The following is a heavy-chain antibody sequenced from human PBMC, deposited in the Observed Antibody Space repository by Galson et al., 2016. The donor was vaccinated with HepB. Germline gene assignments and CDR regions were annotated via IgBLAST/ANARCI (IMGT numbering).Heavy chain of an antibody. J-gene: IGHJ6*03. Sequence: TLSLTCTVSGGSISSGGYYWSWIRQHPGKGLEWIGYIYYSGSSYYNPSLKSRLTISVDTSKNQFSLKLSSVTAADTAVYYCARGGSGYWEPYYYYMDVWGKGTTVTVSS. V-gene: IGHV4-31*03. CDR2: IYYSGSS. D-gene: IGHD3-22*01. CDR1: GGSISSGGYY. CDR3: ARGGSGYWEPYYYYMDV.